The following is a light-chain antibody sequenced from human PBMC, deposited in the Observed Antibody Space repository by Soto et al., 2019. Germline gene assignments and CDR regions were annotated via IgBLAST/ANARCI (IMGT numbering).Light chain of an antibody. V-gene: IGLV2-14*01. Sequence: QSALTQPASVSGSPGQSITISCTGTSSDVGGYNYVSWYQQHPGKAPKLMIYDVSNRPSGVSNRFSGSKSGNTASLTISGLQAEDEADYYCSSYTSSSTLSVFGNRTKVTVL. CDR2: DVS. CDR3: SSYTSSSTLSV. CDR1: SSDVGGYNY. J-gene: IGLJ1*01.